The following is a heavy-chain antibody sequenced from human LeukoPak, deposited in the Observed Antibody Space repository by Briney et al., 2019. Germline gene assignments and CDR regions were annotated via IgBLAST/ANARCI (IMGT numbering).Heavy chain of an antibody. V-gene: IGHV3-11*04. Sequence: TGGSLRLSCAASGFTFSDYYMSWIRQAPGKGLEWVSYISSSGSTIYYADSVKGRFTISRDNSKNTLYLQMNSLRAEDTAVYYCAKDSHLAAVASTNFDYWGQGTLVTVSS. J-gene: IGHJ4*02. CDR2: ISSSGSTI. D-gene: IGHD6-19*01. CDR3: AKDSHLAAVASTNFDY. CDR1: GFTFSDYY.